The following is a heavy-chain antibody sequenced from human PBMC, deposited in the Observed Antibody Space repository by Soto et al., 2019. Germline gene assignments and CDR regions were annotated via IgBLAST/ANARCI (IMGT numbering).Heavy chain of an antibody. V-gene: IGHV4-59*01. Sequence: PSETLSLTCTVSGGSISSYYWSWIRQPPGKGLEWIGYIYYSGSTNYNPSLKSRVTISVDTSKNQFSLKLSSVTAADTAMYCCAGRASRYYYDSSGYFDYWGQGTLVTVSS. D-gene: IGHD3-22*01. J-gene: IGHJ4*02. CDR2: IYYSGST. CDR3: AGRASRYYYDSSGYFDY. CDR1: GGSISSYY.